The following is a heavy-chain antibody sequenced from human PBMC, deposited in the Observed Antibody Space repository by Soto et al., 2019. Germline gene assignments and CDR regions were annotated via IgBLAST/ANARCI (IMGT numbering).Heavy chain of an antibody. J-gene: IGHJ1*01. V-gene: IGHV4-61*03. Sequence: SETLSLTCAVSGGSISSGDWCWSWVRQSPGKGLEWIAYIYYSGKTNYNPSLESRVTISVDTSKNNLSLKLSAVTAADTAVYYCARRAGRHTSWGQGTLVTVSS. CDR1: GGSISSGDWC. CDR3: ARRAGRHTS. D-gene: IGHD3-10*01. CDR2: IYYSGKT.